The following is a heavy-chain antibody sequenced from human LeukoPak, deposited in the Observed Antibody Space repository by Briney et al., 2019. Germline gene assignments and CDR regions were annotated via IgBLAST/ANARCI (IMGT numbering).Heavy chain of an antibody. CDR1: GSTFTSYY. V-gene: IGHV1-46*01. D-gene: IGHD1-14*01. J-gene: IGHJ3*02. CDR3: ARLARYHLLEASDT. Sequence: GASVKVSCTASGSTFTSYYIHWGRQAPGQGREWMGIINPSGGRTSYAEKFQGRVTMTRDKSTSTVYMELSSLRAEDTAVYYCARLARYHLLEASDTWGQGTMVTVSS. CDR2: INPSGGRT.